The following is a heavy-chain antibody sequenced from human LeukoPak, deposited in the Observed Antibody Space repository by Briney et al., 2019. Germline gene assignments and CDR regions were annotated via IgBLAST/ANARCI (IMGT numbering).Heavy chain of an antibody. Sequence: SETLSLTCAVYGGSFSGYYWSWIRQPPGKGLEWIGEINHSGSTNYNPSLKSRVTISVDTSKNHFSLELSSVTAADTAVYFRARGHCSSTSCYNFDSWGQGTLVTVSS. D-gene: IGHD2-2*02. CDR2: INHSGST. J-gene: IGHJ4*02. CDR1: GGSFSGYY. V-gene: IGHV4-34*01. CDR3: ARGHCSSTSCYNFDS.